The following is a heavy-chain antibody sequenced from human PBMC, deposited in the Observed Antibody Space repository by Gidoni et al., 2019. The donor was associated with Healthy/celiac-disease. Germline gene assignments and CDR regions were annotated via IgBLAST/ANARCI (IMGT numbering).Heavy chain of an antibody. D-gene: IGHD3-22*01. J-gene: IGHJ3*02. V-gene: IGHV5-51*01. CDR2: IYPGDSDT. Sequence: KGLEWMGIIYPGDSDTRYSPSFQGQVTISADKSISTAYLQWSSLKASDTAMYYCARTNYYDSSGYYGAFDIWGQGTMVTVSS. CDR3: ARTNYYDSSGYYGAFDI.